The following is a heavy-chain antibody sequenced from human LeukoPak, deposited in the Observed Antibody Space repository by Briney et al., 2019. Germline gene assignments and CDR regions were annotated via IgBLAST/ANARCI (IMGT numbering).Heavy chain of an antibody. CDR3: ASEWELCY. Sequence: GGSLRLSCAASGFTFSSYGMHWVRQAPGKGLEWVSVIYSGGSTYYADSVKGRFTISRDNSKNTLYLQMNSLRAEDTAVYYCASEWELCYWGQGTLVTVSS. CDR1: GFTFSSYG. J-gene: IGHJ4*02. D-gene: IGHD1-26*01. V-gene: IGHV3-NL1*01. CDR2: IYSGGST.